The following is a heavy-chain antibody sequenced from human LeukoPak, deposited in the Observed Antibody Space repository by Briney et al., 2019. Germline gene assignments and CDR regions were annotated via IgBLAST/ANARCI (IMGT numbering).Heavy chain of an antibody. V-gene: IGHV3-53*01. D-gene: IGHD3-10*01. CDR1: GFTVSSNY. J-gene: IGHJ3*02. CDR2: IYSGGST. Sequence: GGSLRLSCAASGFTVSSNYMSWVREAPGKGVEWVSVIYSGGSTYYADSVKGRFTISRDNSKNTLYLQMNSLRAEDTAVYYCAKGGAITMVRGVSYAFDIWGQGTMVTVSS. CDR3: AKGGAITMVRGVSYAFDI.